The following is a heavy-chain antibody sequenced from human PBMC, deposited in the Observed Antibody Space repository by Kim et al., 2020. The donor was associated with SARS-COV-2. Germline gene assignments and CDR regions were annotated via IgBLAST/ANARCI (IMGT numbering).Heavy chain of an antibody. J-gene: IGHJ4*02. D-gene: IGHD6-6*01. V-gene: IGHV3-74*01. CDR1: GFTFSSYW. CDR2: IKTDGTGI. CDR3: SRDGARGGSSDY. Sequence: GGSLRLSCAASGFTFSSYWMHWVRQAPGKGLVWVSRIKTDGTGISYADSVKGRFTISRDNAKNTLYLQMNSLRVEDTAEYYCSRDGARGGSSDYWGQGT.